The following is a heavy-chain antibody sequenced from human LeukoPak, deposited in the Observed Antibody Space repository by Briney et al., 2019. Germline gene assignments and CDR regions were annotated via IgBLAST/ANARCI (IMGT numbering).Heavy chain of an antibody. D-gene: IGHD3-16*01. CDR1: GGTFSSYA. V-gene: IGHV1-69*13. CDR2: IIPIFGTA. J-gene: IGHJ4*02. Sequence: SVKVSCKASGGTFSSYAISWVRQAPGQGLEWMGGIIPIFGTANYAQKFQGRVTITADESTSTAYMELSSLRSEDTAVYYCAREVDVGGFFDYWGQGTLVTVSS. CDR3: AREVDVGGFFDY.